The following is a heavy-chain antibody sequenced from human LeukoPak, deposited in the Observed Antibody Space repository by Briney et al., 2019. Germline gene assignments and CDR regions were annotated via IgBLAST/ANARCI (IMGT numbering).Heavy chain of an antibody. CDR1: GGSFSGYY. Sequence: PSETLSLTCAVYGGSFSGYYWSWIRRPPGKGLEWIGEINHSGSTNYNPSLKSRVTISVDTSKNQFSLKLSSVTAADTAVYYCARGVLEWLLSYYYYYYMDVWGKGTTVTVSS. D-gene: IGHD3-3*01. J-gene: IGHJ6*03. CDR2: INHSGST. CDR3: ARGVLEWLLSYYYYYYMDV. V-gene: IGHV4-34*01.